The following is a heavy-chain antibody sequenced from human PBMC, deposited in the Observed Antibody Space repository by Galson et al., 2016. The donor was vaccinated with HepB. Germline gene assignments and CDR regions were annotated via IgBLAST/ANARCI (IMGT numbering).Heavy chain of an antibody. D-gene: IGHD2-15*01. J-gene: IGHJ4*02. V-gene: IGHV3-74*01. Sequence: SLRLSCAASGFIFSNYWMHWVRQAPGKGLVWVSRTSSDGSSTTYADSVKGRFTVSRDNAKNSVYLHMNSLRDEDTAVYFCARDMLRAAYFDYWSQGTLVTVSS. CDR1: GFIFSNYW. CDR2: TSSDGSST. CDR3: ARDMLRAAYFDY.